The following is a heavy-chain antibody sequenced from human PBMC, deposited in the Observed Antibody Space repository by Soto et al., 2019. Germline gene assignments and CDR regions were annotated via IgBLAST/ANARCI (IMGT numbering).Heavy chain of an antibody. V-gene: IGHV3-30*18. CDR1: GFTFRSHG. J-gene: IGHJ4*02. CDR2: ISYAGNNE. D-gene: IGHD3-10*01. Sequence: GGSLRLSCAASGFTFRSHGILWVRQAPGKALEWVALISYAGNNEYYADSVTRRFTISRDNCKKTVYLQMSSLSTEATAVYYCAKGADSASGNYYTLDSWGQSTLVTVSS. CDR3: AKGADSASGNYYTLDS.